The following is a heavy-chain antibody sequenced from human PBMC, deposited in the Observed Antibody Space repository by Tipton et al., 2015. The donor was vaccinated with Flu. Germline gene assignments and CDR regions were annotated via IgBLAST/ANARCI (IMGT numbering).Heavy chain of an antibody. Sequence: LSLTCTVSGGSISSYYWSWIRQPPGKGLEWIGYIYYSGSTNYNPSLKSRVTISLDTSKNQFSLRVNSVTAADTAVYYCAKHCSGGSCSHAFDIWGQGTMVTVSS. D-gene: IGHD2-15*01. V-gene: IGHV4-59*08. CDR1: GGSISSYY. CDR2: IYYSGST. J-gene: IGHJ3*02. CDR3: AKHCSGGSCSHAFDI.